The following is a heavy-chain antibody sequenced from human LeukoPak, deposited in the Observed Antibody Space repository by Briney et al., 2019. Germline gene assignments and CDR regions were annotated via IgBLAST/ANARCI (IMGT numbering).Heavy chain of an antibody. CDR2: IRYDGSNK. Sequence: PGGSLRLSCAASGFTFSSYGMHRVRQAPGKGLEWVAFIRYDGSNKYYADSVKGRFTISRDNSKNTLYLQMNSLRAEDTAVYYCAKDQDFIAAYYDFWSGYGDYWGQGTLVTVSS. CDR3: AKDQDFIAAYYDFWSGYGDY. J-gene: IGHJ4*02. V-gene: IGHV3-30*02. D-gene: IGHD3-3*01. CDR1: GFTFSSYG.